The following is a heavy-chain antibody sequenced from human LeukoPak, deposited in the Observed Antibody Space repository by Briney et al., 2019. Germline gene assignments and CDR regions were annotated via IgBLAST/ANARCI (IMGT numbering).Heavy chain of an antibody. Sequence: VASVKVSCKASGHTFTGYYMHWVRQAPGQGLEWMGWINANSGGTNYAQKFQGRVTMTRDTSISTAYMELSRLRSDDTAVYYCASKWVTYYYNSSAYHYPTDVFDIWGQGTMVTVSS. D-gene: IGHD3-22*01. J-gene: IGHJ3*02. CDR3: ASKWVTYYYNSSAYHYPTDVFDI. V-gene: IGHV1-2*02. CDR2: INANSGGT. CDR1: GHTFTGYY.